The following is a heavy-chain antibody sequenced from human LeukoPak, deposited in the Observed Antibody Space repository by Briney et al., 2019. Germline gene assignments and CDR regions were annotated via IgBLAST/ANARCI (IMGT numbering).Heavy chain of an antibody. J-gene: IGHJ6*02. CDR1: GFIFSSYW. V-gene: IGHV3-74*01. Sequence: GGSLRLSCAASGFIFSSYWMHWVRQAPGKGLVWVSLINTDGSSTAYAASVKGRFTISRDNTKNILYLQMNSLRAEDTALYYCARERVGSDYYGLDVWGQGTTVSVSS. CDR2: INTDGSST. CDR3: ARERVGSDYYGLDV. D-gene: IGHD6-25*01.